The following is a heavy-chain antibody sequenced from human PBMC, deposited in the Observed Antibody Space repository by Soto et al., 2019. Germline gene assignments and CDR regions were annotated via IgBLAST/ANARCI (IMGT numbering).Heavy chain of an antibody. CDR1: SGSISSGAHY. J-gene: IGHJ6*02. V-gene: IGHV4-31*01. CDR2: IDDGGIA. D-gene: IGHD2-8*01. Sequence: TLSLTCTVSSGSISSGAHYCSWLRQHPGRGLEWIGHIDDGGIAHYSQSLKSLVTISVDTSKNHFSLKLSSVTAADTSVYYCAREGNGANYYYGLDVWGQGTTVTVSS. CDR3: AREGNGANYYYGLDV.